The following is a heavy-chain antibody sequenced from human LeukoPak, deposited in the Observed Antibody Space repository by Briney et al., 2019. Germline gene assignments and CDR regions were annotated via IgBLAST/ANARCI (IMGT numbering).Heavy chain of an antibody. V-gene: IGHV4-61*01. Sequence: ETLSLTCTVSGGSVSSGSYYWSWIRQPPGKGLEWIGYIYYSGSTNYNPSLKSRVTISVDTSKNQFSLKLSSVTAADTAVYYCATGGSYVNYWGQGTLVTVSS. CDR1: GGSVSSGSYY. J-gene: IGHJ4*02. CDR3: ATGGSYVNY. CDR2: IYYSGST. D-gene: IGHD1-26*01.